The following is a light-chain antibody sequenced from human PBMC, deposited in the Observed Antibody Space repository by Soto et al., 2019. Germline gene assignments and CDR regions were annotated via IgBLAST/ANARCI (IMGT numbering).Light chain of an antibody. V-gene: IGKV3-15*01. Sequence: EIVMTQSPVTLSMSPGERATLSCRASQSVRSTYLAWYQQKPGQAPRLLIFGVSNRAAGIPARFSGSGSGTEFTLTISSLQSEDFVVYYCQQYGDWPLTFGGGTKVEIK. J-gene: IGKJ4*01. CDR2: GVS. CDR1: QSVRSTY. CDR3: QQYGDWPLT.